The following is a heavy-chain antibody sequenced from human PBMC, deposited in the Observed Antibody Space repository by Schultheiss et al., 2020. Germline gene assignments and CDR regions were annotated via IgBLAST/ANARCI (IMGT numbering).Heavy chain of an antibody. CDR1: GFTFSDFA. Sequence: GGSLRLSCAASGFTFSDFAMHWVRQAPGKGLEWVAIISYEGSTKYYADSVKGRFTISRDNSKSTLYLQMNSLRAEDTAVYYCARDGSLGRYGMDVWGEGTTVTVSS. V-gene: IGHV3-30-3*01. D-gene: IGHD3-16*01. CDR2: ISYEGSTK. CDR3: ARDGSLGRYGMDV. J-gene: IGHJ6*04.